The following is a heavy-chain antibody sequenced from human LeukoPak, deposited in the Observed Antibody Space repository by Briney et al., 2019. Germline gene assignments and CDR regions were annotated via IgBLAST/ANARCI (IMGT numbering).Heavy chain of an antibody. J-gene: IGHJ3*02. CDR3: AKGRYYYDSSDAFEI. D-gene: IGHD3-22*01. CDR2: ISGSGGST. CDR1: GFTFSSYA. V-gene: IGHV3-23*01. Sequence: GGSLRLSCAASGFTFSSYAMSWVRQAPGKGLEWVPAISGSGGSTYYADSVKGRFTISRDNSKNTLYLQMNSLRAEDTAVYHCAKGRYYYDSSDAFEIWGQGTMVTVSS.